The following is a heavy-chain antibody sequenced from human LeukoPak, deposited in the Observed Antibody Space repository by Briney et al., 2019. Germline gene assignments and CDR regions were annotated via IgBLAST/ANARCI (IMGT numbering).Heavy chain of an antibody. CDR1: GYTFTSYY. J-gene: IGHJ4*02. CDR2: INPSGGST. V-gene: IGHV1-46*01. D-gene: IGHD3-22*01. CDR3: ARASGRINYYDSSGYYPFDY. Sequence: GASVKVSYKASGYTFTSYYMHWVRQAPGQGLEWMGIINPSGGSTSYAQKFQGRVTITADESTSTAYMELSSLRSEDTAVYYCARASGRINYYDSSGYYPFDYWGQGTLVTVSS.